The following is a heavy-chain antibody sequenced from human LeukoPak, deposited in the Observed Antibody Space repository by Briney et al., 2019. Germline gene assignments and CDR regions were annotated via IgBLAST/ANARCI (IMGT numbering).Heavy chain of an antibody. CDR1: GFTFRAHS. CDR3: TRNPEMQYWFDP. D-gene: IGHD2/OR15-2a*01. V-gene: IGHV3-30-3*01. CDR2: TSYDGSKK. J-gene: IGHJ5*02. Sequence: QPGGSLRLSCAASGFTFRAHSMHWVRQTPGKGLEWVAFTSYDGSKKYYGDSVKGRFTISRDNSKNTPYLEVSTLRAEDTAVYYCTRNPEMQYWFDPWGQGTLVTVSS.